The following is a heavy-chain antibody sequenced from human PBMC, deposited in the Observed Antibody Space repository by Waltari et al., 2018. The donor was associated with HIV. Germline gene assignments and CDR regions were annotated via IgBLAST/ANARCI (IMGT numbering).Heavy chain of an antibody. J-gene: IGHJ4*02. CDR3: ARDRGGLRQPLDY. CDR1: GFTFSRFG. V-gene: IGHV3-33*01. Sequence: QVQLVESGGGVVQPGRSLRLSCAASGFTFSRFGMHWVGQAPGKGLEWVSVIWLDGSKKFYADSVKGRFTISRDNSKNIVHLQMNSLRAEDTALYYCARDRGGLRQPLDYWGQGTLVTVSS. D-gene: IGHD3-16*01. CDR2: IWLDGSKK.